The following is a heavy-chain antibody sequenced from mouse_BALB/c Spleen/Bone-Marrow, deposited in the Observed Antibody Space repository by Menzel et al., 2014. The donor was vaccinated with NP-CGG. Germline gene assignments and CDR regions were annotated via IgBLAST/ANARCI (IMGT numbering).Heavy chain of an antibody. D-gene: IGHD2-4*01. J-gene: IGHJ2*01. CDR2: IYYSGTI. V-gene: IGHV3-5*02. Sequence: DVKLVESGPGLVKPSQTVSLTCTVTGISITTGNYRWSWIRQFPGNKLEWIGYIYYSGTITYNPSLTSRTTITRDTSXNQFFLEMNSLTAEDTATYYCARGAMITTGYFDYWGQGTTLTVSS. CDR3: ARGAMITTGYFDY. CDR1: GISITTGNYR.